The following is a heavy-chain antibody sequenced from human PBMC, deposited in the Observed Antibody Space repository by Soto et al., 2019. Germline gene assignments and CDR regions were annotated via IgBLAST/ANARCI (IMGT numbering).Heavy chain of an antibody. CDR1: GFTFSSYG. J-gene: IGHJ6*02. V-gene: IGHV3-33*01. CDR2: IWYDGSNK. CDR3: ARDAGYSRDGMDV. D-gene: IGHD6-13*01. Sequence: GGSLRLSCAASGFTFSSYGMHWVRQAPGKGLEWVAVIWYDGSNKYYADSVKGRFTISRDNSKNTLYLQMNSLRAEDTAVYYCARDAGYSRDGMDVWGQGTTVTVSS.